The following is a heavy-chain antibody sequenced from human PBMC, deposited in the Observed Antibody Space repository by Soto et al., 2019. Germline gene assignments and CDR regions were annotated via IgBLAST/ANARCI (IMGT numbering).Heavy chain of an antibody. Sequence: GGSLRLSCAASGFTFSSYSMNWVRQAPGKGLEWVSSISSSSSYIYYADSVKGRFTISRDNAKNSLYLQMNSLRAEDTAVYYCARDMRAGTLLFDYWGQGTLVTVSS. D-gene: IGHD6-19*01. J-gene: IGHJ4*02. CDR1: GFTFSSYS. CDR2: ISSSSSYI. CDR3: ARDMRAGTLLFDY. V-gene: IGHV3-21*01.